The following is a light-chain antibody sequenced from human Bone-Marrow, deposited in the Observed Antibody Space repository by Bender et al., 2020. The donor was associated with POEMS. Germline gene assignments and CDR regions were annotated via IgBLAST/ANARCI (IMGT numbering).Light chain of an antibody. Sequence: QSALTQPASVSGSPGQSITISCSGITREGGNSNLVSWYQQHPGKAPKVIIYDVTKRPSGISNRFSGSKSGDTASLTISGLQAEDEAHYHCSSYAGYGRSPWVFGGGTKLTVL. CDR1: TREGGNSNL. V-gene: IGLV2-23*02. J-gene: IGLJ3*02. CDR3: SSYAGYGRSPWV. CDR2: DVT.